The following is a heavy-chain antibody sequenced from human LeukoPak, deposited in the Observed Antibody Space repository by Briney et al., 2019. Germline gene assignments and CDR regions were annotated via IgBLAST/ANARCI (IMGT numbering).Heavy chain of an antibody. V-gene: IGHV4-34*01. CDR2: INHSGST. CDR3: ASITAAPDSYYYYYYMDV. CDR1: GGSFSGYY. Sequence: SETLSLTCAVYGGSFSGYYWSWIRQPPGKGLEWIGEINHSGSTNYNPSLESRVTISVDTSKNQFSLKLSSVTAADTAVYYCASITAAPDSYYYYYYMDVWGKGTTVTVSS. D-gene: IGHD2-2*01. J-gene: IGHJ6*03.